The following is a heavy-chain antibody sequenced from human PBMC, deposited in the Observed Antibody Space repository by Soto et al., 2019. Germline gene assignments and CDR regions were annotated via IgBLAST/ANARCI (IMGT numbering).Heavy chain of an antibody. CDR3: ARSPYYDSSIPSRN. D-gene: IGHD3-22*01. Sequence: PSETLSLTCAVSGGSISSSNWWRWVRQPPGKGLEWIGEIYHSGSTNYNTSLKSRVTISVDKSKNQFSLKLSSVTAADTAVYYCARSPYYDSSIPSRNWGQGTLVTVSS. J-gene: IGHJ4*02. V-gene: IGHV4-4*02. CDR1: GGSISSSNW. CDR2: IYHSGST.